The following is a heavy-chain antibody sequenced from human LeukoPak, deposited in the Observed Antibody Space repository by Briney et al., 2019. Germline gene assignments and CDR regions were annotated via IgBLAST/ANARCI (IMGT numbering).Heavy chain of an antibody. V-gene: IGHV1-18*01. CDR2: ISAYNGNT. CDR3: ARDKHRRNSHHFYSSSPGEDYFDY. J-gene: IGHJ4*02. D-gene: IGHD6-13*01. Sequence: GASVKVSCKASGYTFTSYGISWVRQAPGQGLEWMGWISAYNGNTNYAQKLQGRVTMTTDTSTSTAYMELRSLRSDDTAVYYCARDKHRRNSHHFYSSSPGEDYFDYWGQGTLVTVSS. CDR1: GYTFTSYG.